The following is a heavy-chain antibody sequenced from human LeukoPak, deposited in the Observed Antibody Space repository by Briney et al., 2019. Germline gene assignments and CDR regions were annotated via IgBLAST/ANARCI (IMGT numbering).Heavy chain of an antibody. CDR2: IYYSGST. Sequence: PSETLSLTCTVSGGSISSYYWRWIRQPPGKGLEWIGYIYYSGSTNYNPSLKRRVTISVDTSNTQLSLKLSSVTAADTALYYCARLITTPPVYYYYMAVWGKGTTVTVSS. D-gene: IGHD1-14*01. V-gene: IGHV4-59*01. CDR3: ARLITTPPVYYYYMAV. J-gene: IGHJ6*03. CDR1: GGSISSYY.